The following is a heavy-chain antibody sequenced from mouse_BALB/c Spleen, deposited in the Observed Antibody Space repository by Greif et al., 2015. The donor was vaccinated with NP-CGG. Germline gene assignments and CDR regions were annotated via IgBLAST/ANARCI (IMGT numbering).Heavy chain of an antibody. J-gene: IGHJ4*01. Sequence: VQLQQSGAELVKPGASVKLSCTASGFNIKDTYMHWVKQRPEQGLEWIGRIDPANGNTKYDPKLQGKATITADTSSNTAYLQLSSLTSEDTAVYYCASGDYDGVGAMDYWGQGTSVTVSS. CDR3: ASGDYDGVGAMDY. V-gene: IGHV14-3*02. D-gene: IGHD2-4*01. CDR2: IDPANGNT. CDR1: GFNIKDTY.